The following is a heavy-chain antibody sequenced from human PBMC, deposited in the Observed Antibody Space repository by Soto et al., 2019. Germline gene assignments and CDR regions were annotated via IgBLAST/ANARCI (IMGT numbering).Heavy chain of an antibody. Sequence: QVQLVQSGAEVREPGASVKLSCAASESTLTTYHINWVRQAPGQGLELMGIINPRGYKSYPQKFQGRVTITRDTSASTVYMELSSLRSEDTAVYYCARDGSGYYYGSFDFWGQGTSVTVSS. V-gene: IGHV1-46*01. CDR3: ARDGSGYYYGSFDF. D-gene: IGHD3-22*01. CDR2: INPRGYK. J-gene: IGHJ4*02. CDR1: ESTLTTYH.